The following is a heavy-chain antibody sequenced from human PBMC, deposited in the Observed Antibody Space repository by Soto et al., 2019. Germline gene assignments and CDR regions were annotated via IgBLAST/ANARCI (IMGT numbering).Heavy chain of an antibody. CDR1: GFTFSSHE. V-gene: IGHV3-48*03. D-gene: IGHD2-8*01. CDR3: ARGGVY. Sequence: PGGALRLSCEATGFTFSSHEMKWIRQTPGERLEWIAKISGSGSTINYADSVKGRFTISRDNVQRTLHLQMDSLRVEDTGVYYCARGGVYWGRGTLVTVSS. J-gene: IGHJ1*01. CDR2: ISGSGSTI.